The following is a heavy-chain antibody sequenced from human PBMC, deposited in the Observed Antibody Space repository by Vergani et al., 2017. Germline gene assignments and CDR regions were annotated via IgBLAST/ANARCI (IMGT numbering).Heavy chain of an antibody. CDR2: ISSISSYI. D-gene: IGHD6-13*01. V-gene: IGHV3-21*01. CDR3: AVSYSSSRSYYYYSMDV. J-gene: IGHJ6*03. CDR1: GFTFSSYS. Sequence: EVQLVESGGGLVKPGGSLRLSCAASGFTFSSYSMNWVRQAPGKGLEWVSSISSISSYIYYADSVKGRFTLSRDNAKNSLYLQMNSLRAEDTAVYYCAVSYSSSRSYYYYSMDVWGKGTTFTVSS.